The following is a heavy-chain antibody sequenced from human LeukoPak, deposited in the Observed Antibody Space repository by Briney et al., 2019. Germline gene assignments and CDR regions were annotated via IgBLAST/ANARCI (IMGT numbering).Heavy chain of an antibody. V-gene: IGHV1-2*02. Sequence: ALVKVSCKASGYTFTGYFMHWVRQAPGQGLEWMGWINPNSGGTNYAQKFQGRVTMTRDTSISTAYMELSRLRSDDTAVYYCARGEMGRDSSGYFGYWGQGTLVTVSS. CDR2: INPNSGGT. J-gene: IGHJ4*02. CDR1: GYTFTGYF. D-gene: IGHD3-22*01. CDR3: ARGEMGRDSSGYFGY.